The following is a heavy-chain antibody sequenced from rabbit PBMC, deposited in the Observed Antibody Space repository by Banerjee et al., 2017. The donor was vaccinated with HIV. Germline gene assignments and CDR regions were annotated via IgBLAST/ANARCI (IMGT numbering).Heavy chain of an antibody. CDR1: GFSFSNSYW. J-gene: IGHJ4*01. V-gene: IGHV1S45*01. Sequence: QEQLEESGGDLVKPEGSLTLTCTASGFSFSNSYWICWVRQAPGKGLEWIACIGAGSNGNTYYASWAKGRFTISKTSSTTVTLQMTSLTAADTATYLCARDLAGVIGWNFNLWGPGTLVTVS. CDR3: ARDLAGVIGWNFNL. D-gene: IGHD4-1*01. CDR2: IGAGSNGNT.